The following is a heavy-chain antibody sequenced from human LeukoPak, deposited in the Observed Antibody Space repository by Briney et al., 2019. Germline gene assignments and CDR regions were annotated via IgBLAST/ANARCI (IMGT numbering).Heavy chain of an antibody. CDR1: GFTFSSHA. Sequence: SGGSLRLSCAASGFTFSSHAMSWVRQAPGKGLEWVSTITGSGGTTKYADSVKGRFTISRDNSKNTLDLQMNSLRAEDTAIFYCAKELSPESNRLSPFDYWGQGTLVTVSS. J-gene: IGHJ4*02. D-gene: IGHD3-16*02. V-gene: IGHV3-23*01. CDR2: ITGSGGTT. CDR3: AKELSPESNRLSPFDY.